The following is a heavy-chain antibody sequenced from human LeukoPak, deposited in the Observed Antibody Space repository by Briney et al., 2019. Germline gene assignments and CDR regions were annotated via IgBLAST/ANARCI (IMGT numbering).Heavy chain of an antibody. J-gene: IGHJ5*02. V-gene: IGHV3-48*03. CDR1: GFTFSSYE. Sequence: PGGSLRLSCAASGFTFSSYEMNWVRQAPGKGLEWVSYISSSGSTIYYADSVKGRFTISRDNAKNSLYLQMNSLRAEDTAVYYCASYNWNAQGASWGQGTLVTVSS. D-gene: IGHD1-1*01. CDR3: ASYNWNAQGAS. CDR2: ISSSGSTI.